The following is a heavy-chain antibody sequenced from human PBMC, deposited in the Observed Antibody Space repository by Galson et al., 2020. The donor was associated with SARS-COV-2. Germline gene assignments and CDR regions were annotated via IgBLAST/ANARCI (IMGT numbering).Heavy chain of an antibody. Sequence: ASVKVSCKASGYTFTSYGITWVRQGPGQGLEWLGWISGYNGDTNYAQKVQDRITMTRDTSTNTAYMELRSLRSDDTAVYYCGRVDIVVRPVGQNWLDPWGQGTLVTVSS. CDR2: ISGYNGDT. CDR1: GYTFTSYG. V-gene: IGHV1-18*01. CDR3: GRVDIVVRPVGQNWLDP. J-gene: IGHJ5*02. D-gene: IGHD2-2*03.